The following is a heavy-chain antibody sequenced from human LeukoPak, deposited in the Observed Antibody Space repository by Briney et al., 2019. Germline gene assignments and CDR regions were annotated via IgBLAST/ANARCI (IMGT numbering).Heavy chain of an antibody. V-gene: IGHV3-23*01. J-gene: IGHJ4*02. D-gene: IGHD5-18*01. CDR1: GFTFSSYA. CDR2: ISGSGGST. CDR3: AESVPLRYRYSYGYAEFDY. Sequence: GGSLRLSCTASGFTFSSYAMSWVRQAPGKGLEWVSAISGSGGSTYYADSVKGRFTISRDNSKNTLYLQMNSLRAEDTAVYYCAESVPLRYRYSYGYAEFDYWGQGTLVTVSS.